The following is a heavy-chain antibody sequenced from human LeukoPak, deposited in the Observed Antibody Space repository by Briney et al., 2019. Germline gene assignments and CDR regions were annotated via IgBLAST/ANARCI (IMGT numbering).Heavy chain of an antibody. CDR1: GGSISSNDYY. J-gene: IGHJ3*02. CDR3: ASAIFVENAFDI. CDR2: IYYSGSA. V-gene: IGHV4-39*07. D-gene: IGHD3-3*01. Sequence: SETLSLTCTVSGGSISSNDYYWDWIRQPPGMGLEYIGSIYYSGSAHYNPSLKSRVTISVDTSKSQFSLKMSSVTAADTAVYYCASAIFVENAFDIWGQGTMVTVSS.